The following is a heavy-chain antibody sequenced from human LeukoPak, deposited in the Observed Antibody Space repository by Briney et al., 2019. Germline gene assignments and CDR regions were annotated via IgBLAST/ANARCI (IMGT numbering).Heavy chain of an antibody. D-gene: IGHD1-26*01. CDR1: GFTFDDYA. J-gene: IGHJ3*02. V-gene: IGHV3-9*01. Sequence: GRSLRLYCAASGFTFDDYAMHWVQQAPGKGLESVSGISWNSGSIGYADSVKGRFTISRDNAKNSLYLQMNSLRAEDTALYYCAKVYSGSYYDAFDIWGQGTMVTVSS. CDR2: ISWNSGSI. CDR3: AKVYSGSYYDAFDI.